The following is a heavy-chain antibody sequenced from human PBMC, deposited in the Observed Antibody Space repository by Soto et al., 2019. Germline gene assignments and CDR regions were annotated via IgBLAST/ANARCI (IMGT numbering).Heavy chain of an antibody. CDR3: ARVIDSSGWYPNAFAI. V-gene: IGHV6-1*01. CDR2: TYYRSKWYN. Sequence: PSQTLSLTCAISGDSVSSNSATWNWIRQSPSRGLEWLGRTYYRSKWYNDYAVSVKSRITINPDTSKNQFSLQLNSVTPEDTAVYYCARVIDSSGWYPNAFAIWGQGSMVTVSS. CDR1: GDSVSSNSAT. D-gene: IGHD6-19*01. J-gene: IGHJ3*02.